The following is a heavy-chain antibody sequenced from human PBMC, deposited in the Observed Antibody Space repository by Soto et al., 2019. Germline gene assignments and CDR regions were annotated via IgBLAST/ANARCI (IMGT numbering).Heavy chain of an antibody. CDR3: ARDEGFDT. Sequence: PGGSLRLSCAASGFSFKNYIMHWLRQVPGQGLVWVARINKHGNITTYAEFAKGRFSISIGNAKESLYLQMSSLRAEDTAIYYCARDEGFDTWGQGTPVTVYS. V-gene: IGHV3-74*01. CDR1: GFSFKNYI. CDR2: INKHGNIT. J-gene: IGHJ5*02.